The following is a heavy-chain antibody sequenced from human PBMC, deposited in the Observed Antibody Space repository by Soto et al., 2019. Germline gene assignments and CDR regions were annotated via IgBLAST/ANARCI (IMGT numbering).Heavy chain of an antibody. D-gene: IGHD3-22*01. V-gene: IGHV4-31*03. CDR1: GDSVSSNNYY. CDR2: IHYSGDS. Sequence: PSETLSLTCTAIGDSVSSNNYYWSWIRQRPGQGLEWIGYIHYSGDSYDNPSLASRITMSMDVSKNQFSLNLRSVTAADTAIYYCAREENDSSGSQGFAYWGQGTLVTVSS. J-gene: IGHJ4*02. CDR3: AREENDSSGSQGFAY.